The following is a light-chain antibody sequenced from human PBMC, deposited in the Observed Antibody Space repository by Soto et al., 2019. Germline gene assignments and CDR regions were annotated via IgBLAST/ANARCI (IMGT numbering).Light chain of an antibody. CDR3: QQSYSTT. Sequence: LQVTQSPSSLSASVGDRVTITCRASQSISNYLHWYQQKPGKAPKLLIYAASSLQSGVPSRFSGSGSGTDFTLTISSLQPEDIATYYCQQSYSTTFGGGTKVEIK. J-gene: IGKJ4*01. CDR1: QSISNY. V-gene: IGKV1-39*01. CDR2: AAS.